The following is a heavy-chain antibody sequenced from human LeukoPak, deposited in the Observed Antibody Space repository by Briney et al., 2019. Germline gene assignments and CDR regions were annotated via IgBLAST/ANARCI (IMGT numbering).Heavy chain of an antibody. CDR2: ISWNSGSI. CDR3: AKDIPHLYIVDAFDI. CDR1: GFTFDDYA. D-gene: IGHD2-15*01. J-gene: IGHJ3*02. V-gene: IGHV3-9*01. Sequence: GGSLRLSCAASGFTFDDYAMHWVRQAPGKGLEWVSGISWNSGSIGYADSVKGRFTISRDNAKNSLYLQMNSLRAEDTAVYYCAKDIPHLYIVDAFDIWGQGTMVTVSS.